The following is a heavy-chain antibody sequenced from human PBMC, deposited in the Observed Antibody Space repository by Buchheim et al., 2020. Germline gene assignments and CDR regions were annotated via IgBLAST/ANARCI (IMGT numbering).Heavy chain of an antibody. CDR2: IWYDGSNK. CDR1: GFTFSSYG. D-gene: IGHD3-3*01. V-gene: IGHV3-33*01. J-gene: IGHJ4*02. Sequence: VQLVESGGGVVQPGRSLRLSCAASGFTFSSYGMHWVRQAPGKGLEWVAVIWYDGSNKYYADSVKGRFTISRDNSKNTLYLQMNSLRAEDTAVYYCARGDYDFWSGYPIPIDYWGQGTL. CDR3: ARGDYDFWSGYPIPIDY.